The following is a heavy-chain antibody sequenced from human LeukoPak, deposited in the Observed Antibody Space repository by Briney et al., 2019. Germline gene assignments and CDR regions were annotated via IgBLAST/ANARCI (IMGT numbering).Heavy chain of an antibody. CDR1: GFTFSSYA. J-gene: IGHJ4*02. CDR2: ISGSGGST. D-gene: IGHD6-13*01. CDR3: AKDQAAAGYFDY. Sequence: PGGSLRLSCAASGFTFSSYAMGWVRQAPGKGLEWVSAISGSGGSTYYADSVKGRFTISRDNSKNTLYLQMNSLRAEDTAVYYCAKDQAAAGYFDYWGQGTLVTVSS. V-gene: IGHV3-23*01.